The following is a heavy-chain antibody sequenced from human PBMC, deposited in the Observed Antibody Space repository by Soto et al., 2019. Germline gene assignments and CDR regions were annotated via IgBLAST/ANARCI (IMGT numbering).Heavy chain of an antibody. CDR1: GYTFTSYG. Sequence: QVQLVQSGAEVKKPGASVKVSCKASGYTFTSYGISWVRQAPGQGLEWMGWISAYNGNTNYAQKLQGRVTMTTGTSTSTAYMELGSLGSDDTAGFYGAGAARCSWYAPSGRGTLVAV. CDR2: ISAYNGNT. D-gene: IGHD6-6*01. V-gene: IGHV1-18*01. CDR3: AGAARCSWYAP. J-gene: IGHJ5*02.